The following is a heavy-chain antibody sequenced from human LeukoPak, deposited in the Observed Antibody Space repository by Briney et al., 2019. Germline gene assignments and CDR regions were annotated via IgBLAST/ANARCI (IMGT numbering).Heavy chain of an antibody. D-gene: IGHD2-2*01. CDR2: IYDSGGT. V-gene: IGHV4-59*08. CDR1: GGSISSYY. Sequence: SETLSVTCTVSGGSISSYYWSWMRQPPGEGLGWSGYIYDSGGTNYNPSLKRRATITVATSKNQFSLKLSSVTAADTAVFYCARSTGYCSGTRCYPNAFDIWGQGTMVTVSS. J-gene: IGHJ3*02. CDR3: ARSTGYCSGTRCYPNAFDI.